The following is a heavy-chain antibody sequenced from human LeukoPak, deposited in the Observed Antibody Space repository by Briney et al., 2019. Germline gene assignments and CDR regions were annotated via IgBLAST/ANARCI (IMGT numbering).Heavy chain of an antibody. J-gene: IGHJ4*02. Sequence: GGSLRLSCAASGFTFGTFDMSWVRQAPGKGLEWVSTLACLDASCTEYYSDSVKGRFTISRDKSKSTLSLQVNSLRVEDTAMYYCVRDSEGSFDYWGQGTLVTVPS. CDR3: VRDSEGSFDY. CDR1: GFTFGTFD. V-gene: IGHV3-23*01. CDR2: LACLDASCTE. D-gene: IGHD3-10*01.